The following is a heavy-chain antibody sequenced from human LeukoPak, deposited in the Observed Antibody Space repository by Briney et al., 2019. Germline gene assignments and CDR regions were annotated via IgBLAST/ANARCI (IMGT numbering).Heavy chain of an antibody. CDR3: AKDSNPYYDFWSGYYYDY. CDR1: GFTFSSYG. D-gene: IGHD3-3*01. CDR2: IRYDESNK. J-gene: IGHJ4*02. V-gene: IGHV3-30*02. Sequence: GGSLRLSCAASGFTFSSYGMHWVRQAPGKGLEWVAFIRYDESNKEYADSVKGRFTISRDNAKNSLYLQMNSLRAEDTAVYYCAKDSNPYYDFWSGYYYDYWGQGTLVTVSS.